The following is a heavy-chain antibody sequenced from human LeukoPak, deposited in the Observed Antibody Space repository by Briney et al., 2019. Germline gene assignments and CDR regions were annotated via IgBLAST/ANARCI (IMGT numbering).Heavy chain of an antibody. Sequence: GGSLRLSCAASGFTFSNAWMNWVRQAPGKGLEWVSSISSTSTYIYYADSVKGRFTISRDNAKNSLFLQMNSLRVEDAALYYCARGYYDLLTGPDYWGQGTLVSVSS. CDR3: ARGYYDLLTGPDY. V-gene: IGHV3-21*01. CDR2: ISSTSTYI. J-gene: IGHJ4*02. CDR1: GFTFSNAW. D-gene: IGHD3-9*01.